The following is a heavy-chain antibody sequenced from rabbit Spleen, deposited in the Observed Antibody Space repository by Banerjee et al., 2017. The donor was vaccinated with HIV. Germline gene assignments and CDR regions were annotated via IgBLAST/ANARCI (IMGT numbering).Heavy chain of an antibody. J-gene: IGHJ4*01. Sequence: QSLEESGGDLVKPGASLTLTCKASGLDLSSRYWICWVRQAPGTGLEWIACIDVAKSGDTYYTNWAKGRFTISKTSSTTVALQVPSLTAADTATYFCTRDAAGREDFNLWGQGTLVTVS. CDR1: GLDLSSRYW. CDR3: TRDAAGREDFNL. CDR2: IDVAKSGDT. V-gene: IGHV1S40*01. D-gene: IGHD4-2*01.